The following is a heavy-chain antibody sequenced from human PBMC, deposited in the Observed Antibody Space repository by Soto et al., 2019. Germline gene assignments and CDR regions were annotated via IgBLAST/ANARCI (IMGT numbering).Heavy chain of an antibody. D-gene: IGHD3-10*01. CDR3: AHTIGSGSDIPY. J-gene: IGHJ4*02. Sequence: QVQLQESGPGLTKPSGTLSLTCAVSGDSISNNNWWSWVRQPPGKGLEWIGEVHHSGRSNSNPSLKSRVTMSIDTSKNQFSLRLDSVTAADTAVYYCAHTIGSGSDIPYWGQGTLVTVSS. CDR2: VHHSGRS. V-gene: IGHV4-4*02. CDR1: GDSISNNNW.